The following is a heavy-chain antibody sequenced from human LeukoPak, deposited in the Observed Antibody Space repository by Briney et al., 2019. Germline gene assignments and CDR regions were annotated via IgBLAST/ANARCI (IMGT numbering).Heavy chain of an antibody. CDR2: IYPGDSDT. D-gene: IGHD6-19*01. V-gene: IGHV5-51*01. CDR1: GYSFTSYW. Sequence: ESLKISCTGSGYSFTSYWIGWVRQMPGKGLEWMGIIYPGDSDTRYSPSFQGQVTISADKSISTAYLQWSSLKASDTAMYYCARFESSDYYGMDVWGKGTTVTVSS. CDR3: ARFESSDYYGMDV. J-gene: IGHJ6*04.